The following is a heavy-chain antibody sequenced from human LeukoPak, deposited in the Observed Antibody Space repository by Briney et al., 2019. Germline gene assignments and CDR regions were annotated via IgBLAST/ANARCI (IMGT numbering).Heavy chain of an antibody. J-gene: IGHJ6*03. Sequence: SVEVFCKASGGTFSSYAISWVRQAPGQGLEWMGGIIPIFGTANYAQKFQGRVTITADESTSTAYMELSSLRSEDTAVYYCARGPEGYYYYHYMDVWGKGTTVTVSS. CDR2: IIPIFGTA. CDR1: GGTFSSYA. CDR3: ARGPEGYYYYHYMDV. V-gene: IGHV1-69*13.